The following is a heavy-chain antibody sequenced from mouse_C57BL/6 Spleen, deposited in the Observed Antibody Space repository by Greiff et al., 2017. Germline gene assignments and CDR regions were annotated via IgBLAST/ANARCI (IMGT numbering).Heavy chain of an antibody. V-gene: IGHV1-81*01. D-gene: IGHD1-1*01. Sequence: QVQLQQSGAELARPGASVKLSCKASGYTFTSYGISWVKQRTGQGLEWIGEIYPRSGNTYYNEKFKGKATLTADKTSSTAYMELRSLTSEDSAVYFCARSSSYERVYFDYWGQGTTLTVSS. CDR3: ARSSSYERVYFDY. CDR1: GYTFTSYG. CDR2: IYPRSGNT. J-gene: IGHJ2*01.